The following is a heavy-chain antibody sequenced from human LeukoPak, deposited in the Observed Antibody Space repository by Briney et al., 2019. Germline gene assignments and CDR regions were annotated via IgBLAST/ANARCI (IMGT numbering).Heavy chain of an antibody. V-gene: IGHV4-39*02. J-gene: IGHJ6*03. Sequence: PSETLSLTCTVSGGSISSSNYYWGWIRQPPGKGLEWIGTIYYSGSTYYNPSLKSRVTISVDTSKNQFSLKLNSVTAADTAVYYCARDTWKDYYYYFMDVWGKGTTVTVSS. CDR1: GGSISSSNYY. CDR2: IYYSGST. D-gene: IGHD1-1*01. CDR3: ARDTWKDYYYYFMDV.